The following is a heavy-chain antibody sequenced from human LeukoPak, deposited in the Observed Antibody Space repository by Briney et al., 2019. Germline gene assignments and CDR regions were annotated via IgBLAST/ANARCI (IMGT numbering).Heavy chain of an antibody. V-gene: IGHV4-4*09. D-gene: IGHD3-22*01. J-gene: IGHJ3*02. Sequence: NPSETLSLTCTVSGGSISSYYWSWLRQPPGKGLEWIGYIYTSGRTNYNPSLKSRVTISVDTSKNQFSLKLSSVTAADTAVYYCARLGSSGFFDAFDIWGQGTRVTVSS. CDR3: ARLGSSGFFDAFDI. CDR1: GGSISSYY. CDR2: IYTSGRT.